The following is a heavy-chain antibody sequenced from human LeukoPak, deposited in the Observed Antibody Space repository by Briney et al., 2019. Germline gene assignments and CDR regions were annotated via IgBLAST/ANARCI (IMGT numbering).Heavy chain of an antibody. J-gene: IGHJ4*02. D-gene: IGHD3-10*01. CDR2: ITGSGGST. CDR3: AKLLMAMVRGVDIDC. V-gene: IGHV3-23*01. CDR1: GFTFSSYG. Sequence: GGSLRLSCAASGFTFSSYGMHWVRQAPGKGLEWVSAITGSGGSTYYADSVKGRFTISRDNSKNTLYLQMNSLRAEDTAVYYCAKLLMAMVRGVDIDCWGQGTLVTVSS.